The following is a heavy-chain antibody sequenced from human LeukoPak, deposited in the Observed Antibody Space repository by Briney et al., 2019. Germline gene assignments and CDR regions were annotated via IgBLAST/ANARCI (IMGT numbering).Heavy chain of an antibody. V-gene: IGHV3-48*03. CDR1: GFTFSSSE. Sequence: GGSLRLSCGASGFTFSSSEMDWVRQAPGKGLEWVASINSATTIYYADSVKGRFTISRDNTKNSVYLQMSSLRAEDTAVYCCARGYYYGSGSYSLVFDYWGQGILVTVSS. CDR3: ARGYYYGSGSYSLVFDY. J-gene: IGHJ4*02. CDR2: INSATTI. D-gene: IGHD3-10*01.